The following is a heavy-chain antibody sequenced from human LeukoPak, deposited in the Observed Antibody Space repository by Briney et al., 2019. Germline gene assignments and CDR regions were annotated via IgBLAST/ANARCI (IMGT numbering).Heavy chain of an antibody. D-gene: IGHD3-10*01. J-gene: IGHJ5*02. CDR2: INHSGST. V-gene: IGHV4-34*01. CDR3: ARGSPRLLWFGESKNWFDP. Sequence: SETLSLTCAVYGGSFSGYYWSWIRRPPGKGLEWIGEINHSGSTNYNPSLKSRVTISVDTSKNQFSLKLSSVTAADTAVYYCARGSPRLLWFGESKNWFDPWGQGTLVTVSS. CDR1: GGSFSGYY.